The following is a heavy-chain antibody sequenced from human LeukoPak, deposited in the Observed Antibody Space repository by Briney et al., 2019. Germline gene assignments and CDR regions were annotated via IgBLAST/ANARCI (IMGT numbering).Heavy chain of an antibody. D-gene: IGHD2-15*01. CDR2: INPNSGGT. J-gene: IGHJ5*02. CDR3: AREDCSGGSCYYRRDNWFDP. Sequence: GASVKVSCKASGYTFTGYYMHWVRQAPGQGLEWMGWINPNSGGTNYAQKFQGWVTMTRDTSISTAYMELSRLRSDDTAVYYCAREDCSGGSCYYRRDNWFDPWGQGTLVTVSS. CDR1: GYTFTGYY. V-gene: IGHV1-2*04.